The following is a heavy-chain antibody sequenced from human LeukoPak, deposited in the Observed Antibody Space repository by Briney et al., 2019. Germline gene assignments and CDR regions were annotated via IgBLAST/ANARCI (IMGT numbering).Heavy chain of an antibody. J-gene: IGHJ4*02. CDR1: GASITSADYY. V-gene: IGHV4-39*02. CDR3: ARDLGDRKKVVY. CDR2: VLFTGDT. Sequence: SETLSLTCTVSGASITSADYYWGWIRQPPGKGLEWIGSVLFTGDTYYTPSLKSRVTISVHTSNKQFSLKLSSVTAADTAVYYCARDLGDRKKVVYWGQGTLVTVSS. D-gene: IGHD3-16*01.